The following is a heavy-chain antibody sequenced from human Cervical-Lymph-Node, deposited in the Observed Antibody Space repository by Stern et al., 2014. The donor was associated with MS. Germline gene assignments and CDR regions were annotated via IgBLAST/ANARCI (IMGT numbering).Heavy chain of an antibody. CDR2: ISKDARKT. V-gene: IGHV3-30*18. D-gene: IGHD1-26*01. CDR1: GFTFSENG. Sequence: VQLVESGGGVVQPGRSLRLSCVVSGFTFSENGMHWVRQAPGKGLELVAAISKDARKTFYAASVEGRFTISRDNSKNTLFLQMNSLKVEDTAVYYCAKLGIYWGRGTLVTVSS. CDR3: AKLGIY. J-gene: IGHJ4*02.